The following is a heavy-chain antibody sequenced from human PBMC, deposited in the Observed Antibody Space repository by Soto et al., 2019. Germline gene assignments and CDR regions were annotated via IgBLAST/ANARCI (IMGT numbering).Heavy chain of an antibody. V-gene: IGHV1-46*01. CDR3: ACGSAYCGGDCYIYSYFDY. CDR2: IYPGGVNI. J-gene: IGHJ4*02. CDR1: GYSFTSHY. D-gene: IGHD2-21*02. Sequence: ASVKVSCKAIGYSFTSHYMHWVRQAPGQGLEWMGTIYPGGVNIGYAQKFKGRVTMTKDTSTSTVYMELNSLTSEDTAVYYCACGSAYCGGDCYIYSYFDYWGQGTLVTVSS.